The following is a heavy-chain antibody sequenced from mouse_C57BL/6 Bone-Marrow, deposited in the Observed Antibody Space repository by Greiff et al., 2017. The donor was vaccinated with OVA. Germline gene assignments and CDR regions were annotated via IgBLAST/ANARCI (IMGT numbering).Heavy chain of an antibody. Sequence: EVQLQQSGPELVKPGASVKISCKASGYTFTDYYMNWVKQSHGKSLEWIGDINPNNGGTSYNQKFKGKATLTVDKSSSTAYMELRSLTSEDSAVYYCERGGDDWFAYWGQGTLVTVSA. CDR1: GYTFTDYY. CDR2: INPNNGGT. D-gene: IGHD3-3*01. J-gene: IGHJ3*01. CDR3: ERGGDDWFAY. V-gene: IGHV1-26*01.